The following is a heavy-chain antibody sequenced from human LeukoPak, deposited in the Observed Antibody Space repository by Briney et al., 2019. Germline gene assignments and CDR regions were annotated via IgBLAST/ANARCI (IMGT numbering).Heavy chain of an antibody. CDR1: GGSISSVGYY. Sequence: SQTLSLTCTVSGGSISSVGYYWSWIRQHPGKGLEWVGFIYYSGITDYNPSLKSRLTISVDTSKNQFFLKLSSVTAADTAVYYCARDGAGFDGSGGYFDYWGQGTLVTVSS. CDR2: IYYSGIT. CDR3: ARDGAGFDGSGGYFDY. J-gene: IGHJ4*02. D-gene: IGHD3-10*01. V-gene: IGHV4-31*03.